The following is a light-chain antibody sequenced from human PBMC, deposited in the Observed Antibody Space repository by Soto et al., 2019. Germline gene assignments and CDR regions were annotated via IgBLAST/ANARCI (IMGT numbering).Light chain of an antibody. CDR3: SSYAGSNTLHV. CDR1: SSDVGIYNY. CDR2: EVS. Sequence: QSALTQPPSASGSPGQSVTISCTGTSSDVGIYNYVSWYQQHPGKAPKLIIYEVSKRPSGVPDRFSGSKSGNTASLTVSGLQAEDEDDDYCSSYAGSNTLHVFGTGTKLTVL. J-gene: IGLJ1*01. V-gene: IGLV2-8*01.